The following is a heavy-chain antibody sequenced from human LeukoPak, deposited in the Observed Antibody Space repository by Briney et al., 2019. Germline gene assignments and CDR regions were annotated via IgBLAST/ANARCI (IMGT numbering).Heavy chain of an antibody. Sequence: PGGSLRLSCAASGFTFSSYAMSWVRQAPGKGLEWVAVISYDGGNKYYADSVKGRFIISRDNSKNTLYLQMNSLRVEDTAVYYCAKTPRPRPTQPPDYWGQGTLVTVSS. J-gene: IGHJ4*02. V-gene: IGHV3-30*18. CDR1: GFTFSSYA. CDR3: AKTPRPRPTQPPDY. CDR2: ISYDGGNK.